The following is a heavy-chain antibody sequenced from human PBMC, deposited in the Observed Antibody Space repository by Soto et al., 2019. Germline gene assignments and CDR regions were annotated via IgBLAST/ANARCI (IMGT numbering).Heavy chain of an antibody. CDR3: ARVAYYYDSSGYYFLPYYFDY. V-gene: IGHV1-3*01. Sequence: ASVKVSCKASGYTFTNYAIHWVRQAPGQRLEWMGWIDGGNGNTKYSQKFQGRVTITRDTSASTAYMELSSLRSEDTAVYYCARVAYYYDSSGYYFLPYYFDYWGQGTLVTAPQ. J-gene: IGHJ4*02. CDR2: IDGGNGNT. D-gene: IGHD3-22*01. CDR1: GYTFTNYA.